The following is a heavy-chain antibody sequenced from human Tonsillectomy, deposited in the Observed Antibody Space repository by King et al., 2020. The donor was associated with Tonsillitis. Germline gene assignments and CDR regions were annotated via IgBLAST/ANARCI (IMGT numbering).Heavy chain of an antibody. V-gene: IGHV3-30*04. CDR3: ARDLMSGDWNDPLGYFDY. D-gene: IGHD1-1*01. Sequence: HVQLVESGGGVVQPGRSLRLSCAASGFTFSNYAMHWVRQAPGKGLEWVAIISYDGSNKYYADSVQGRFTISRDNSNNKMYVQMNSLGAEDTAVYYCARDLMSGDWNDPLGYFDYWGQGTLVTVSS. CDR2: ISYDGSNK. CDR1: GFTFSNYA. J-gene: IGHJ4*02.